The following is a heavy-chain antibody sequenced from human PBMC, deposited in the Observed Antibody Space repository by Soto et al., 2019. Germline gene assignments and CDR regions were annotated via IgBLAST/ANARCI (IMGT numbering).Heavy chain of an antibody. D-gene: IGHD6-19*01. CDR1: GFTFSSYW. CDR3: AREGKQWLPQRAYYYMDV. J-gene: IGHJ6*03. Sequence: TGGSLILSCAASGFTFSSYWMHWVRQAPGKGLVWVSRINSDGSSTSYADSVKGRFTISRDNAKNTLYLQMNSLRAEDTAVYYCAREGKQWLPQRAYYYMDVWGKGTTVTVSS. CDR2: INSDGSST. V-gene: IGHV3-74*01.